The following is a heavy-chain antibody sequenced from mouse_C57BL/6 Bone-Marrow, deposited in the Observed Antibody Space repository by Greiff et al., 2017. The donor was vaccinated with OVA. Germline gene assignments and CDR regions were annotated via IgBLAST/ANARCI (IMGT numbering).Heavy chain of an antibody. V-gene: IGHV5-6*01. Sequence: EVQLVESGGDLVKPGGSLKLSCAASGFTFSSYGMSWVRQTPDKRLEWVATISSGGSYTYYPDSVKGRFTISRDNAKNTLYLQMSSLKSEDTARYYCARQLQRGFAYWGQGTRVTVSA. CDR2: ISSGGSYT. D-gene: IGHD1-1*01. J-gene: IGHJ3*01. CDR1: GFTFSSYG. CDR3: ARQLQRGFAY.